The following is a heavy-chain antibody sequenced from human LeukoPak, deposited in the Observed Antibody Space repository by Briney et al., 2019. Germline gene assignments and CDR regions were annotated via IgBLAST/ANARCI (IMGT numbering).Heavy chain of an antibody. CDR3: ARSRPSPEYFDY. V-gene: IGHV1-69*01. J-gene: IGHJ4*02. CDR2: IIPIFGTA. CDR1: GGTFSSYA. Sequence: GSSVNVSCKASGGTFSSYAISWVRQAPGQGLEWMGGIIPIFGTANYAQKFQGRVTITADESTSTAYMELSSLRSEDTAVYYCARSRPSPEYFDYWGQGTLVTVSS.